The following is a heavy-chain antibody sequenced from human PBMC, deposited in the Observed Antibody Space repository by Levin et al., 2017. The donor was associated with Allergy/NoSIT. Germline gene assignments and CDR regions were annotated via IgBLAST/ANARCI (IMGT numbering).Heavy chain of an antibody. CDR3: ARSIAAPGQYYFDY. J-gene: IGHJ4*02. D-gene: IGHD6-6*01. CDR1: GFTFSSYS. CDR2: ISSRSGYI. V-gene: IGHV3-21*01. Sequence: GGSLRLSCAASGFTFSSYSMNWVRQAPGKGLEWVSYISSRSGYIYYADSVKGRFTISRDNAKNSLYLQMNSLRVEDTAVYYCARSIAAPGQYYFDYWGQGTLVTVSS.